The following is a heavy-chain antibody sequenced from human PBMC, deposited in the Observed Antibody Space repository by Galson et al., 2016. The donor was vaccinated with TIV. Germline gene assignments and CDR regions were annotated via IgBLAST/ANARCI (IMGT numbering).Heavy chain of an antibody. CDR1: GFIFDDYD. Sequence: SLRLSCAASGFIFDDYDMNWVRQAPGKGLEWVSGINWNGGSTGYADSVKGRFTISRDNAKNSLYLQMNSLRAEDTALYHCARLRSCGGDCYYFDYWGQGTLVAVSS. CDR3: ARLRSCGGDCYYFDY. V-gene: IGHV3-20*01. J-gene: IGHJ4*02. D-gene: IGHD2-21*02. CDR2: INWNGGST.